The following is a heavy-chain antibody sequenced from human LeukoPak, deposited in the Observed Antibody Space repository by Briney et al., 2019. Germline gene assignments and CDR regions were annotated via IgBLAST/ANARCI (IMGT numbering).Heavy chain of an antibody. CDR2: IYHSGST. D-gene: IGHD6-13*01. CDR1: GGSISSDN. CDR3: ARTLRIAAAGTPFFSGYGMDV. V-gene: IGHV4-59*08. J-gene: IGHJ6*02. Sequence: SETLSLTCTVSGGSISSDNWTWIRQPPGKGLEYIGCIYHSGSTNYNPSLNSRVTISIDTSKNQFSLKLSSVTAADTAVYYCARTLRIAAAGTPFFSGYGMDVWGQGTTVTVSS.